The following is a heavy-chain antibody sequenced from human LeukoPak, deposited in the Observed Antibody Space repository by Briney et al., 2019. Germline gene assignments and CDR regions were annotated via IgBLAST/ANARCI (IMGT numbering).Heavy chain of an antibody. CDR3: AKAPPDSAFRFGDLWFDP. D-gene: IGHD2-21*01. Sequence: GGSLRLSCAASGFTFSSSAKSWVRPAPGKGLEWVSAISGRGCSTYYADSVQGRFTISRDNSKNTLYLEMNSLRAEDTAVYYCAKAPPDSAFRFGDLWFDPWGQGTLVTVSS. J-gene: IGHJ5*02. CDR1: GFTFSSSA. CDR2: ISGRGCST. V-gene: IGHV3-23*01.